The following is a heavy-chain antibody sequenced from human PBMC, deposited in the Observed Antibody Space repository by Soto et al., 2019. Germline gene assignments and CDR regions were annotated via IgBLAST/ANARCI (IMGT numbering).Heavy chain of an antibody. CDR3: ARDGEYHDILTDGYYYYGMDV. J-gene: IGHJ6*02. Sequence: SVKVSCKASGGTFSSYAISWVRQAPGQGLEWMGGIIPIFGTANYAQKFQGRVTITADKSTSTAYMELSSLRSEDTAVYYCARDGEYHDILTDGYYYYGMDVWGQSTTVTV. V-gene: IGHV1-69*06. CDR2: IIPIFGTA. CDR1: GGTFSSYA. D-gene: IGHD3-9*01.